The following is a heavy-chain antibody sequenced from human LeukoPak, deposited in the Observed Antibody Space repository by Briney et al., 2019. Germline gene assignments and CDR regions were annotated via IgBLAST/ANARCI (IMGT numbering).Heavy chain of an antibody. Sequence: PGGSLRLSCAASGFTFSNAWMSWVRQAPGKGLEWVGRIKSKTDGGTTDYAAPVKGRFTISRDDSKNTLYLQMNSLKTEDTAVYYCTTGVMITFGGVIVFDYWGQGTLVTVSS. D-gene: IGHD3-16*02. CDR3: TTGVMITFGGVIVFDY. CDR2: IKSKTDGGTT. V-gene: IGHV3-15*01. J-gene: IGHJ4*02. CDR1: GFTFSNAW.